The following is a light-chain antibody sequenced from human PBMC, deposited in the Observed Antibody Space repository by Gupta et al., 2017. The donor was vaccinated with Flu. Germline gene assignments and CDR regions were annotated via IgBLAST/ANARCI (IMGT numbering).Light chain of an antibody. CDR3: SSFTSTNTWV. CDR2: EVT. V-gene: IGLV2-14*01. CDR1: STDVGAYDY. J-gene: IGLJ3*02. Sequence: QSALTQPASVSGSPGQSITISCTGTSTDVGAYDYVSWYQQHPDKAPKLMIYEVTNRPSGISNRFSGSKSGNAASQTISGLQAEDEADYYCSSFTSTNTWVFGGGTKLTVL.